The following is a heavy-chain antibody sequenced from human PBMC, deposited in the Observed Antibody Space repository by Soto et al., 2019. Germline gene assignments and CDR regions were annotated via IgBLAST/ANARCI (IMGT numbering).Heavy chain of an antibody. CDR3: ARVGAARAFDI. J-gene: IGHJ3*02. D-gene: IGHD6-6*01. CDR1: GFTFSSYN. Sequence: GGSLRLSCAASGFTFSSYNMNWVRQAPGKGLEWVSYISSGSGAIYYADSVKGRFTISRDNAKSSLYLQMSSLRAEDSAVYYCARVGAARAFDIWGQGTMVTVSS. CDR2: ISSGSGAI. V-gene: IGHV3-48*01.